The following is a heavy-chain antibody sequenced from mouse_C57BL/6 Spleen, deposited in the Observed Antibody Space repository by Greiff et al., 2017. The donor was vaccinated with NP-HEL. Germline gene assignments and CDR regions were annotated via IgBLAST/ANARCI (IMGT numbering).Heavy chain of an antibody. J-gene: IGHJ1*03. D-gene: IGHD1-1*01. Sequence: QVQLKQPGTELVKPGASVKLSCKASGYTFTSYWMHWVKQRPGQGLEWIGNINPSNGGTNYNEKFKSKATLTVDKSSSTAYMQLSSLTSEDSAVYYCARSVLLRWYFDVWGTGTTVTVSS. CDR2: INPSNGGT. CDR3: ARSVLLRWYFDV. CDR1: GYTFTSYW. V-gene: IGHV1-53*01.